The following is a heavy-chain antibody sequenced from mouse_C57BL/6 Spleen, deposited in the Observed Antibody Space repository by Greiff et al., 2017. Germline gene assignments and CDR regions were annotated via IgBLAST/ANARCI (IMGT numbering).Heavy chain of an antibody. V-gene: IGHV1-82*01. D-gene: IGHD1-1*01. Sequence: QVQLQQSGPELVKPGASVKISCKASGYAFSSSWMNWVKQRPGKGLEWIGRIYPGDGDTNYNGKFKGKATLTADKSSSTAYMQLSSLTSEDSAVYFCARSPITTVVATGFDYWGQGTTLTVSS. CDR2: IYPGDGDT. CDR3: ARSPITTVVATGFDY. CDR1: GYAFSSSW. J-gene: IGHJ2*01.